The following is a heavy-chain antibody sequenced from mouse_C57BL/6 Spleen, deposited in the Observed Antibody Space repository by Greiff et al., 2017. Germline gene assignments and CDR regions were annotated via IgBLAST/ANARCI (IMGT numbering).Heavy chain of an antibody. J-gene: IGHJ2*01. CDR3: ARLQRFDY. D-gene: IGHD6-1*01. CDR1: GYSFTSYY. CDR2: IYPGSGNT. V-gene: IGHV1-66*01. Sequence: QVQLKQSGPELVKPGASVKISCKASGYSFTSYYIHWVKQRTGKGLEWIGWIYPGSGNTKYNEKFKGKATLTADTSSSAAYMQLSSLTSEDAAVYNCARLQRFDYWGQGTTLTVSS.